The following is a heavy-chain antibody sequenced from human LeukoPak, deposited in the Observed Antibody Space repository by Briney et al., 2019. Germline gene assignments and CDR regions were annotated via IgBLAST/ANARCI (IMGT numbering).Heavy chain of an antibody. V-gene: IGHV3-74*01. Sequence: PGGSLRLSCAASGFTFSSHWMHWVRQTPGKGLVWVSRINSDGSSTNYADSVRGRFTISRDNAKNTLYLQMNSLRAEDTAVYYCARAAGDYNFLNDYYFYGMDVWGQGTTVTVSS. CDR2: INSDGSST. J-gene: IGHJ6*02. D-gene: IGHD3-3*01. CDR3: ARAAGDYNFLNDYYFYGMDV. CDR1: GFTFSSHW.